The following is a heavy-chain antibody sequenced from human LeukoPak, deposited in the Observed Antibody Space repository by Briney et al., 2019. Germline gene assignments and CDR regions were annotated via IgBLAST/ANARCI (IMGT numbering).Heavy chain of an antibody. V-gene: IGHV1-69*06. Sequence: SVKVSCKASGGTFSSYAISWVRQAPGQGLEWMGGIIPIFGTANYAQKFQGRVTITADKSTSTAYMELSSLRSEDTAVYYCARDKGARLYYYYYMDVWGKGTTVTVSS. CDR1: GGTFSSYA. D-gene: IGHD6-6*01. J-gene: IGHJ6*03. CDR3: ARDKGARLYYYYYMDV. CDR2: IIPIFGTA.